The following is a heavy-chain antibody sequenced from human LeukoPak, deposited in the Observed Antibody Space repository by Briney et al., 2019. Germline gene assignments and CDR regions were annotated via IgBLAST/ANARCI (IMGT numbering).Heavy chain of an antibody. Sequence: GGSLRLSCAGSGFPFSSHGMNWVRQAPGKGLEWVSGISPGGGPTCYADSVKGRFTISRDDSKNTLYLQMKNLRAEDTAVYYCAKDGAWLRFDDWGQGILVTVSS. CDR2: ISPGGGPT. CDR3: AKDGAWLRFDD. D-gene: IGHD5-12*01. J-gene: IGHJ4*02. V-gene: IGHV3-23*01. CDR1: GFPFSSHG.